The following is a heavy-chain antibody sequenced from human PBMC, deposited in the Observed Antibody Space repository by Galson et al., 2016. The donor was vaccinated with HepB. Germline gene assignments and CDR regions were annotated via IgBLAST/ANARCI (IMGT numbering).Heavy chain of an antibody. CDR3: ARDRNYGGSCDY. CDR2: ISYDGSNN. CDR1: GFTFSSHA. D-gene: IGHD4-23*01. J-gene: IGHJ4*02. V-gene: IGHV3-30-3*01. Sequence: SLRLSCAASGFTFSSHAMHWVRQTPGKGPEWVAVISYDGSNNYYADSVKGRFTISRDNSENTLYLQMNSLRAEDTAVYYCARDRNYGGSCDYWGQGTLVTVSS.